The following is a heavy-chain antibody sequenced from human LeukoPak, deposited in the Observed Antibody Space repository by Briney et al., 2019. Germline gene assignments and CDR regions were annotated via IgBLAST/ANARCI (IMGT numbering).Heavy chain of an antibody. D-gene: IGHD4-17*01. V-gene: IGHV3-23*01. CDR1: AFTFTNYA. Sequence: RGSLRLSCAASAFTFTNYAMSWVRQAPGKGLEWVSGITGRGGHTLYADSVKGRFTISRDNSKNTLYLQINSLRADDTAVYYCAKDPNGDYRGATWFDPWGQGTLVTVSS. CDR3: AKDPNGDYRGATWFDP. CDR2: ITGRGGHT. J-gene: IGHJ5*02.